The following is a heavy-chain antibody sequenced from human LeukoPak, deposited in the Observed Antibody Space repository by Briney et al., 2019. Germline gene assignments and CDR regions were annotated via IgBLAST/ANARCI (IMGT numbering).Heavy chain of an antibody. Sequence: PGGSLRLFCAASGFTFSSYSMNWVRQAPGKGLEWVGRIKSKNVGGTTDYASPVKGRFTISRDDSKNTVYLQMNSLKIEDTAVYYCTSHAAFDPWGQGTLVTVSS. V-gene: IGHV3-15*01. CDR3: TSHAAFDP. CDR2: IKSKNVGGTT. CDR1: GFTFSSYS. J-gene: IGHJ5*02.